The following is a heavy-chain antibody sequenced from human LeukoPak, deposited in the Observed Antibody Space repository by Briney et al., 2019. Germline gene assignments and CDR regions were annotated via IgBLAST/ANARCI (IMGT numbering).Heavy chain of an antibody. CDR1: GGSMRSGGYC. D-gene: IGHD3-22*01. V-gene: IGHV4-30-2*05. Sequence: SETVSLTWAVSGGSMRSGGYCWSWIRQPPGKGLEWIGYIYHSGSTYYNPSLKSRVTISVDTSKNQFSLKMTSLTAADTAVYYCARDNYDSSGYYEHALDLWGQGTMVTVSS. CDR3: ARDNYDSSGYYEHALDL. CDR2: IYHSGST. J-gene: IGHJ3*01.